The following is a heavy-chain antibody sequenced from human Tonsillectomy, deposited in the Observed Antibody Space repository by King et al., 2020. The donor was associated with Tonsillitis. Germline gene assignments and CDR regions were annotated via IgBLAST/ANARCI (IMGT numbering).Heavy chain of an antibody. V-gene: IGHV3-30*03. J-gene: IGHJ4*02. D-gene: IGHD3-22*01. CDR2: ISYDGSNK. CDR3: ARSTMIVVVISHY. Sequence: VQLVESGGGVVQPGRSLRLSCAASGFTFSSYGMHWVRQAPGKGLEWVAVISYDGSNKYYADSVKGRFTISRDNSKNTLYLQMNSQRAEDTAVYYCARSTMIVVVISHYWGQGTLVTVSS. CDR1: GFTFSSYG.